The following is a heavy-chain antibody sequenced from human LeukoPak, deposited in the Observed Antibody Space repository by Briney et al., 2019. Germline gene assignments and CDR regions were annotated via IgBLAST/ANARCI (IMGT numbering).Heavy chain of an antibody. Sequence: PGGSLRLSCAASGFTFSDYYMSWIRQAPGKGLEWVSYISSSGSTIYYADSVKGRFTISRDNAKNSLYLQMNSLRAEDTAVYYCAKTPLREYCSSTSCYLDYWGQGTLVTVSS. V-gene: IGHV3-11*01. CDR1: GFTFSDYY. D-gene: IGHD2-2*01. J-gene: IGHJ4*02. CDR2: ISSSGSTI. CDR3: AKTPLREYCSSTSCYLDY.